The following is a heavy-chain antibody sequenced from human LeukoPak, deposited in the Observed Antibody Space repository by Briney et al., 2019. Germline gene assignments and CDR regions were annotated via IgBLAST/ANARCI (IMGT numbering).Heavy chain of an antibody. D-gene: IGHD3-9*01. J-gene: IGHJ6*04. V-gene: IGHV1-69*06. CDR2: IIPIFGTA. CDR3: ARTYYDILTGYYRYYYYYGMDV. Sequence: SVKVSCKASGGTFSSYAISRVRQAPGQGLEWMGGIIPIFGTANYAQKFQGRVTITADKSTGTAYMELSSLRSEDTAVYYCARTYYDILTGYYRYYYYYGMDVWGKGTTVTVSS. CDR1: GGTFSSYA.